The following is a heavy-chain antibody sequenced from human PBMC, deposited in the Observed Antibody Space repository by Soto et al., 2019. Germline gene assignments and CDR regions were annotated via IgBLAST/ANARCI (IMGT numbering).Heavy chain of an antibody. CDR3: AKGPGIAVAGSYDY. V-gene: IGHV3-30*18. CDR1: GFTFSSYG. D-gene: IGHD6-19*01. J-gene: IGHJ4*02. Sequence: GGSLRLSCAASGFTFSSYGMHWVRQAPGKGLEWVAVISYDGSNKYYADSVKGRFTISRDNSKNTLYLQMNSLRAEDTAVYYCAKGPGIAVAGSYDYWGQGTLVTVSS. CDR2: ISYDGSNK.